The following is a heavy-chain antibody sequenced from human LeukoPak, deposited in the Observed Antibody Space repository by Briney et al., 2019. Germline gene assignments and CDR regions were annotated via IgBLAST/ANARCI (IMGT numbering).Heavy chain of an antibody. CDR3: AREGYYGSGTNWFDP. J-gene: IGHJ5*02. CDR2: IYYSGST. CDR1: GGSISSYY. Sequence: PSETLSLTCTVSGGSISSYYWNWIRQPPGKGLEWIGYIYYSGSTNYNPSLKSRVTTLVDTSKNQFSLKLSSVTAADTAVYYCAREGYYGSGTNWFDPWGQGTLVTVSS. V-gene: IGHV4-59*01. D-gene: IGHD3-10*01.